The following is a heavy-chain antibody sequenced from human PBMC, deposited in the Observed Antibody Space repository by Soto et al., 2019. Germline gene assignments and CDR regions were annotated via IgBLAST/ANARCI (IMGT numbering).Heavy chain of an antibody. CDR2: INPGDSDT. CDR1: GYTFTNYW. CDR3: ARPDSNGWYDY. Sequence: EVQLVQSGAEVKKPGESLKISCKGSGYTFTNYWIAWVRQMPGNGLEWMAIINPGDSDTRYSPSFQGQVTISADRSICTAYLQWSSLKASDTAMYYCARPDSNGWYDYWGQGTLVTVSS. D-gene: IGHD6-19*01. V-gene: IGHV5-51*01. J-gene: IGHJ4*02.